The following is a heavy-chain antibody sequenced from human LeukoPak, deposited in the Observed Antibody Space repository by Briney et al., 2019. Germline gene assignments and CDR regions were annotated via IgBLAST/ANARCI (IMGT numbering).Heavy chain of an antibody. CDR2: ISSSGHYT. Sequence: GVSLRLSCTVSGFSFSQYYMSCMRESTGKGLEWLSYISSSGHYTNYAESVEGRFTISRENAKNSLFLQMNSLRAENTAVYYCARTIGRGHGGHFDYGGQGTLVTVSS. CDR3: ARTIGRGHGGHFDY. V-gene: IGHV3-11*03. CDR1: GFSFSQYY. D-gene: IGHD5-12*01. J-gene: IGHJ4*02.